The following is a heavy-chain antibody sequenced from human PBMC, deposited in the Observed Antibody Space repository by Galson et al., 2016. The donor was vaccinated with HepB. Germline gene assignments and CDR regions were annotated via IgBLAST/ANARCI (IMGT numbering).Heavy chain of an antibody. Sequence: SLRLSCAASGFIFSSYGMHWVRQAPGKGLEWVAVIWYDGSNKYYADSVKGRFTISRDNSKNTLYLQMNSLRAEDTAVYYCARGSNYFDYYYYGMDVWGQGTTVTVSS. CDR1: GFIFSSYG. CDR3: ARGSNYFDYYYYGMDV. V-gene: IGHV3-33*01. CDR2: IWYDGSNK. J-gene: IGHJ6*02. D-gene: IGHD4-11*01.